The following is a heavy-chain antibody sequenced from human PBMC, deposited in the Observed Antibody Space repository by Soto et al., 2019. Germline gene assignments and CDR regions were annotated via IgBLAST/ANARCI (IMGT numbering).Heavy chain of an antibody. CDR2: TYYRSKWYN. CDR3: ARGTAAPQIYYYYGMDV. D-gene: IGHD6-13*01. V-gene: IGHV6-1*01. CDR1: GDSVSSNSAA. J-gene: IGHJ6*02. Sequence: SQTLSLTCAISGDSVSSNSAAWNWIRQSPSRGLEWLGRTYYRSKWYNDYAVSVKSRITINPDTSKNQFSLQLNSVTPEDTAVYYCARGTAAPQIYYYYGMDVWGQGTTVTVSS.